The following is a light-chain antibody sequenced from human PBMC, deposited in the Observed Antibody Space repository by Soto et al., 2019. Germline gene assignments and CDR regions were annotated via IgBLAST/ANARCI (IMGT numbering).Light chain of an antibody. CDR2: LAS. V-gene: IGKV1-5*03. CDR1: QTISTS. CDR3: QQYNGYSTWT. Sequence: DIQMTQSPSTLSAFVGDRVTITCRASQTISTSLAWYQQKPGKAPKLLIYLASTLQSGVPARFSGSGSATEFTLSISSLQPDDFATYYCQQYNGYSTWTFGQGTKVDIK. J-gene: IGKJ1*01.